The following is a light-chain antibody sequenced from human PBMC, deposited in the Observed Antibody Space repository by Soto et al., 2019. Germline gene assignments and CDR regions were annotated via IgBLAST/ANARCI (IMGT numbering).Light chain of an antibody. CDR3: CSYAGSSTFEV. CDR2: EGS. V-gene: IGLV2-23*03. J-gene: IGLJ2*01. CDR1: SSDVGSYNL. Sequence: QYALTQPASVSGSPGQSITISCTGTSSDVGSYNLVSWYQQHPGKAPKLMIYEGSKRPSGVSNRFSGSKSGNTASLTISGLPAEDEADYYCCSYAGSSTFEVFGGGTKLTVL.